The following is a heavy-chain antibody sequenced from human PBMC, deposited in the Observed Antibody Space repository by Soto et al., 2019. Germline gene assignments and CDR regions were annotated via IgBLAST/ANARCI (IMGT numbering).Heavy chain of an antibody. CDR1: GFTFDDYA. D-gene: IGHD2-21*02. Sequence: EVQLVESGGGLVQPGGSLRLSCAASGFTFDDYAMHWVRQAPGKGLEWVSGISWNSGSIGYADSVKGRFTISRDNAKNSLYLQMNTLSAEHTRLYYCAKHMNGDCIFDHWGQGTLV. CDR3: AKHMNGDCIFDH. V-gene: IGHV3-9*01. CDR2: ISWNSGSI. J-gene: IGHJ4*02.